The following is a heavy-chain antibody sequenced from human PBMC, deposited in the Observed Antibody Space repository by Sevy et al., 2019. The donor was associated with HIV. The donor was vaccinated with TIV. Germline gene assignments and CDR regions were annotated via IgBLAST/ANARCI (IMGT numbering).Heavy chain of an antibody. CDR2: IRSATDGGTT. V-gene: IGHV3-15*07. CDR3: ATLSGNYWGDWLDP. Sequence: GGSLRLSCVASASTFSNDWMTWVRQAPGKGLEWVGHIRSATDGGTTDYAAPVKGRFTISRHDSKNTVYLEMNSLKIEDTGVYFCATLSGNYWGDWLDPWGQGTLVTVSS. CDR1: ASTFSNDW. J-gene: IGHJ5*02. D-gene: IGHD5-12*01.